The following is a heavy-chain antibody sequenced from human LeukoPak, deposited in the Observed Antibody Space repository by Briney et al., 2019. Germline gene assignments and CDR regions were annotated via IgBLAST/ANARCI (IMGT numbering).Heavy chain of an antibody. V-gene: IGHV3-64D*06. D-gene: IGHD3-16*01. CDR1: GFTFSNFA. CDR2: ISSNGGST. Sequence: GGSLRLSCAASGFTFSNFAMHWVRQAPGKGLEYVSAISSNGGSTYYADSVKGRFTISRDNSKNTLYLQMSSLRAEDTAVYYCVKDGTFGGVYFDYWGQGTLVTVSS. CDR3: VKDGTFGGVYFDY. J-gene: IGHJ4*02.